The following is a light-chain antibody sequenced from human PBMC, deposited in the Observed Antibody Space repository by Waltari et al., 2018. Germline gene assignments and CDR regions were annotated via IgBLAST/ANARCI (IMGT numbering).Light chain of an antibody. CDR1: SSNIGARYD. V-gene: IGLV1-40*01. CDR3: QSYDYMLSGSRV. CDR2: ESN. J-gene: IGLJ3*02. Sequence: QSVLTQPPSVSGAPGQRVTISCTGSSSNIGARYDVHWYQQLPGTAPKLLNYESNNRPSGVPDRVSGAKYGTSASLTIAGLQAEDEADYYCQSYDYMLSGSRVFGGGTKLTVL.